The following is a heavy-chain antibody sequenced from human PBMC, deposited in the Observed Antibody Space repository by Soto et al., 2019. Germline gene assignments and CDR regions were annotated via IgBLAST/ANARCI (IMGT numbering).Heavy chain of an antibody. CDR3: ATLWFGEGNY. Sequence: PWETLSLTCTVSGGSISSGSYYWGWIRQPPGKGLEWIGSIYYSGSTYYNPSLKSRVTISVDTSKNQFSLKLSSVTAADTAVYYCATLWFGEGNYWGQGNLVTVSS. V-gene: IGHV4-39*01. D-gene: IGHD3-10*01. CDR2: IYYSGST. CDR1: GGSISSGSYY. J-gene: IGHJ4*02.